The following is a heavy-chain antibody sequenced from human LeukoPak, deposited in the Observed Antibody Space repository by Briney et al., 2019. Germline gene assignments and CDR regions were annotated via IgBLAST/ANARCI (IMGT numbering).Heavy chain of an antibody. J-gene: IGHJ4*02. CDR3: ARGPAGDPFDH. Sequence: GGSLRLSCAASGSTFSNYWMYWVRQAPGKGLVWVSHLNRDGSSATYADSVKGRFTISRDNAKNSLYLQMSSLRVEDTAVYYCARGPAGDPFDHWGQGTLVTVSS. V-gene: IGHV3-74*01. D-gene: IGHD3-16*01. CDR2: LNRDGSSA. CDR1: GSTFSNYW.